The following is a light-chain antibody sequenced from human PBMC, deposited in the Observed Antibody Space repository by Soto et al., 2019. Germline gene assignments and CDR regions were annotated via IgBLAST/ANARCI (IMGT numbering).Light chain of an antibody. J-gene: IGLJ3*02. Sequence: QSVLTQPPSVSGAPGQRVTISCTGNNSNLGAGYDVHWYQQLPGAAPKLVIFGNRNRPSGVPERFSGSKSGTSASLAITGLQAEDEADYYCSSFTNSILVFGGGTKLTVL. CDR3: SSFTNSILV. V-gene: IGLV1-40*01. CDR2: GNR. CDR1: NSNLGAGYD.